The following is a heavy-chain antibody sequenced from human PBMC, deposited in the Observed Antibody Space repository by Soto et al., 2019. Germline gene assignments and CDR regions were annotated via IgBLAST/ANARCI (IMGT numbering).Heavy chain of an antibody. CDR1: GFTFTSSA. V-gene: IGHV1-58*01. CDR2: IVVGSGNT. Sequence: GASVKVSCKASGFTFTSSAVQWVRQARGQRLEWIGWIVVGSGNTNYAQKFQERVTITRDMSTSTAYMELSSLRSEDTAVYYCAADSYYYDSSGSDAFDIWGQGTMFTVS. D-gene: IGHD3-22*01. J-gene: IGHJ3*02. CDR3: AADSYYYDSSGSDAFDI.